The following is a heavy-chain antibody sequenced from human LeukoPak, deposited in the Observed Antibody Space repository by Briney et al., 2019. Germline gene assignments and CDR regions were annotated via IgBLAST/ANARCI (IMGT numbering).Heavy chain of an antibody. CDR1: GGSFSGYY. V-gene: IGHV4-34*01. CDR3: AIGQQPGAFDI. D-gene: IGHD6-13*01. Sequence: SSETLSLTCAVYGGSFSGYYWSWIRQPPGKGLEWIGENNHSGSTNYNPSLKSRVTISVDTSKNQFSLKLSSVTAADTAVYYCAIGQQPGAFDIWGQGTMVTVSS. CDR2: NNHSGST. J-gene: IGHJ3*02.